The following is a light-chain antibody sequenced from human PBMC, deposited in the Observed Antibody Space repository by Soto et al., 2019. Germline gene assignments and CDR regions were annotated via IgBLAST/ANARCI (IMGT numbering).Light chain of an antibody. V-gene: IGKV3-11*01. Sequence: PGVSAPLSCWASESIGDYLAWYQQKPGQAPRLLIYDASNRATGIPDRFSGGGSGTDFTLTISSLEPEDFAVYYCQQRSNWPLTLGGGTKVDIK. CDR3: QQRSNWPLT. CDR1: ESIGDY. CDR2: DAS. J-gene: IGKJ4*01.